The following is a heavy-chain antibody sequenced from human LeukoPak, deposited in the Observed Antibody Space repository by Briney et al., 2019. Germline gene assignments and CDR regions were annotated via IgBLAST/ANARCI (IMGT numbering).Heavy chain of an antibody. CDR3: ASYDFWSGYSFDY. CDR1: GGSTTGYF. J-gene: IGHJ4*02. CDR2: VFYSGGT. Sequence: SETLSLTCTISGGSTTGYFWSWIRQPPGKGLEWIGYVFYSGGTLYNPSLESRVTISVDTSKNQFSLKLSSVTAADTAVYYCASYDFWSGYSFDYWGQGTLVTVSS. V-gene: IGHV4-59*08. D-gene: IGHD3-3*01.